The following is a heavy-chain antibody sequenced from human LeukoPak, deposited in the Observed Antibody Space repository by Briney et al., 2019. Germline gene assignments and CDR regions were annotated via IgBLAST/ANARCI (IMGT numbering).Heavy chain of an antibody. CDR2: INSDGSST. V-gene: IGHV3-74*01. J-gene: IGHJ3*02. D-gene: IGHD1-26*01. CDR3: ARVGVDDAFDI. Sequence: GGSLRLSCAASGFTFSSYSMTWVRQAPGKGLVWVSRINSDGSSTSYADSVKGRFTISRDNDKNPLYLQMNSLRAEDTAVYYCARVGVDDAFDIWGQGTMVTVS. CDR1: GFTFSSYS.